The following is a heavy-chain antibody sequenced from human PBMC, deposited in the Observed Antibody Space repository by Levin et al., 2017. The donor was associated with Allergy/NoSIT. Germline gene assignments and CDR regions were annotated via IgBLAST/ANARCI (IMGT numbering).Heavy chain of an antibody. D-gene: IGHD6-19*01. V-gene: IGHV3-48*02. CDR2: ITSSSSTI. CDR3: ARAAREYSSGWYGANFDY. J-gene: IGHJ4*02. Sequence: LSLPCAASGFTFSSYSMNWVRQAPGKGLEWVSYITSSSSTIYYADSVKGRFTISRDNAKNSLYLQMNSLGDEDTAVYYCARAAREYSSGWYGANFDYWGQETLVTVSS. CDR1: GFTFSSYS.